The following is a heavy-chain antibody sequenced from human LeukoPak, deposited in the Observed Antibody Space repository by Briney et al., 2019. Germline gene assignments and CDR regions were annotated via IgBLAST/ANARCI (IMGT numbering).Heavy chain of an antibody. J-gene: IGHJ4*02. CDR2: MNPNSGNT. CDR1: GYTFTSYG. D-gene: IGHD5-24*01. Sequence: ASVKVSCKASGYTFTSYGISWVRQAPGQGLEWMGWMNPNSGNTGYAQKFQGRVTMTRNTSISTAYMELSSLRSEDTAVYYCARGPEDGYNYDYWGQGTLVTVSS. V-gene: IGHV1-8*02. CDR3: ARGPEDGYNYDY.